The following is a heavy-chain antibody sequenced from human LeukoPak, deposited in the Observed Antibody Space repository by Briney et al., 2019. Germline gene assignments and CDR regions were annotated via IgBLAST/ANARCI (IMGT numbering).Heavy chain of an antibody. CDR1: GFTFSSYG. J-gene: IGHJ4*02. CDR2: ISYDGSNK. D-gene: IGHD2-21*02. V-gene: IGHV3-30*18. CDR3: AKDVGYCGGDCYNFDY. Sequence: GGSLRPSCAASGFTFSSYGMHWVRQAPGKGLEWVAVISYDGSNKYYADSVKGRFTISRDNSKNTLYLQMNSLRAEDTAVYYCAKDVGYCGGDCYNFDYWGQGTLVTVSS.